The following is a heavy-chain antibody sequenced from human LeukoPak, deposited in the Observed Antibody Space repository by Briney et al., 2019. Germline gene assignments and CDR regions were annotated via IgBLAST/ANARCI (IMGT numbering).Heavy chain of an antibody. J-gene: IGHJ3*02. CDR3: ARDWSRGGSYTPGAFDI. CDR1: GFTFSDYY. D-gene: IGHD1-26*01. V-gene: IGHV3-11*04. CDR2: ISSSGSTV. Sequence: GGSLRLSCAASGFTFSDYYMSWIRQAPGKGLEWVSYISSSGSTVYYADSVKGRFTISRDNAKNSLYLQMNSLRAEDTAVYYCARDWSRGGSYTPGAFDIWGQGTMVTVSS.